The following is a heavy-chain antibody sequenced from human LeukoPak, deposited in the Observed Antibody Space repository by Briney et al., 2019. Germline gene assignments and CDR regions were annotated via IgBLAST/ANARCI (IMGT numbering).Heavy chain of an antibody. V-gene: IGHV3-49*04. Sequence: PGGSLRLSCSASGFTFGDYAMSWVRQAPGKGLEWVSFIRTKAYGGTTEYAASVKGRFTISRDDSKSIAYLQMNSLKTEDTAVYYCNSVVRGIGGGHYYYYMDVWGKGTTVTISS. CDR3: NSVVRGIGGGHYYYYMDV. J-gene: IGHJ6*03. D-gene: IGHD3-10*01. CDR1: GFTFGDYA. CDR2: IRTKAYGGTT.